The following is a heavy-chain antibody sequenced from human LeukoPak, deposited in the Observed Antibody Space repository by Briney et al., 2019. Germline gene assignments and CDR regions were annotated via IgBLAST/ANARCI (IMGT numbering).Heavy chain of an antibody. D-gene: IGHD3-22*01. Sequence: SETLSLTCAVSGGSISSGGYSWSWIRQPPGKGLEWIGYIYHSGSTYYNPSLKSRVTISVDTSKNQFSLKLSSVTAADTAVYYCARGFNIPQEGDYYDSSGHQERYFDYWGQGTLVTVSS. CDR3: ARGFNIPQEGDYYDSSGHQERYFDY. J-gene: IGHJ4*02. V-gene: IGHV4-30-2*01. CDR1: GGSISSGGYS. CDR2: IYHSGST.